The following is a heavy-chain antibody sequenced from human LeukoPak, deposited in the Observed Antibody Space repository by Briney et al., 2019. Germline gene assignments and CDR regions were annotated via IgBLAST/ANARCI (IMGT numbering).Heavy chain of an antibody. D-gene: IGHD3-10*01. Sequence: PGGSLRLSCAASGFTFSSYSMNWVRQAPGKGLEWVSSISSSSSYIYYADSVKGRFTISRDNAKNSLYLQMNSLRAEDTAVYYCARVAVGAALNGSGSRYYYYGMDVWGQGTTVTVSS. CDR3: ARVAVGAALNGSGSRYYYYGMDV. J-gene: IGHJ6*02. V-gene: IGHV3-21*01. CDR1: GFTFSSYS. CDR2: ISSSSSYI.